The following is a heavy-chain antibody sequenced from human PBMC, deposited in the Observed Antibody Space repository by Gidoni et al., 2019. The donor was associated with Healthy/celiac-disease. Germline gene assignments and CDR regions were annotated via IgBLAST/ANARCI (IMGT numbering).Heavy chain of an antibody. J-gene: IGHJ4*02. CDR2: IKSKTDGGTT. D-gene: IGHD3-22*01. CDR3: TTVTLPYYYDSSGYTRY. Sequence: EVQLVESGGGLVKPGGSLRLSCVVSGFTFSNAWMSWVRQAPGKGLEWVGRIKSKTDGGTTDYAAPVKGRFTISRDDSKNMLYLQMNSLKTEDTAVYYCTTVTLPYYYDSSGYTRYWGQGILVTVSS. CDR1: GFTFSNAW. V-gene: IGHV3-15*01.